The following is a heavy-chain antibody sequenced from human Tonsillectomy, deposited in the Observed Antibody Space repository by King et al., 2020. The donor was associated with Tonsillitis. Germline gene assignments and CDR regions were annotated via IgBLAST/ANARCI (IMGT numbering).Heavy chain of an antibody. CDR2: IYDRGST. CDR3: ARAERAYYYYMDV. V-gene: IGHV4-59*01. CDR1: GGPFSSYY. Sequence: VQLQESGPGLVKPSETLSLTCTVSGGPFSSYYWIWIRQPPGKGLEWIGNIYDRGSTNYKPALKSRDTILVDTSKNQFSLKLSSVTAADTAVYYCARAERAYYYYMDVWGKGTTVTVSS. J-gene: IGHJ6*03. D-gene: IGHD1-1*01.